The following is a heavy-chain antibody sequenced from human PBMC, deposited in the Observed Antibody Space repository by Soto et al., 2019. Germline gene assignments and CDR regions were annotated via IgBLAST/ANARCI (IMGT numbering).Heavy chain of an antibody. V-gene: IGHV4-30-2*01. J-gene: IGHJ5*02. CDR2: IYARGST. CDR1: GDSISSGAYS. CDR3: ARTLDYGGSAGSNWFDP. Sequence: HLQLQESGSGLVRPSQTLSLTCAVSGDSISSGAYSWSWIRQRPGKGLEWIGYIYARGSTYYNPSLKSRVTMSVDRSKNQFSLNLSSVTAADTAVYFCARTLDYGGSAGSNWFDPWGQGTLVTVSS. D-gene: IGHD4-17*01.